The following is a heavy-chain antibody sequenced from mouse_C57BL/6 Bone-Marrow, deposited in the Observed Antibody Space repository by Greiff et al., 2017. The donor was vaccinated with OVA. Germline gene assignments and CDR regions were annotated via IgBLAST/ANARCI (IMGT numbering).Heavy chain of an antibody. CDR3: ARHRITTVAEDY. CDR1: GFTFSSYG. V-gene: IGHV5-6*01. D-gene: IGHD1-1*01. CDR2: ISSGGSYT. J-gene: IGHJ2*01. Sequence: EVQGVESGGDLVKPGGSLKLSCAASGFTFSSYGMSWVRQTPDKRLEWVATISSGGSYTYYPDSVKGRFTISRDNAKNTLYLQMSSLKSEDTAMYYCARHRITTVAEDYWGQGTTLTVSS.